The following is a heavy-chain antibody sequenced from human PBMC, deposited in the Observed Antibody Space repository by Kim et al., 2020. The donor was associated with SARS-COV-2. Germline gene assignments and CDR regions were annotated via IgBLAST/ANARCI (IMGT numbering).Heavy chain of an antibody. CDR3: ARDRIGYYGSGSYSPDDYYYYGMDV. J-gene: IGHJ6*02. CDR2: ISAYNGNT. Sequence: ASVKVSCKASGYTFTSYGISWVRQAPGQGLEWMGWISAYNGNTNYAQKLQGRVTMTTDTSTRTAYMELRSLRSDDTAVYYCARDRIGYYGSGSYSPDDYYYYGMDVWGQGTTVTVSS. D-gene: IGHD3-10*01. CDR1: GYTFTSYG. V-gene: IGHV1-18*01.